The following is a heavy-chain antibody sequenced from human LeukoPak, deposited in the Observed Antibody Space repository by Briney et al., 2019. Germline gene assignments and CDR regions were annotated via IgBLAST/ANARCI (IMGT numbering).Heavy chain of an antibody. V-gene: IGHV3-23*01. CDR3: AKGTAALRYYAMDV. Sequence: GGSLRLYCAASGFTFSTYAMTWVRQAPGKGLEWVSGIGGSGGGTYHADSVKGRFTISRDNSNNTLYLQMNSLRADDTAVYYCAKGTAALRYYAMDVWGQGTTVTVSS. J-gene: IGHJ6*02. D-gene: IGHD6-6*01. CDR2: IGGSGGGT. CDR1: GFTFSTYA.